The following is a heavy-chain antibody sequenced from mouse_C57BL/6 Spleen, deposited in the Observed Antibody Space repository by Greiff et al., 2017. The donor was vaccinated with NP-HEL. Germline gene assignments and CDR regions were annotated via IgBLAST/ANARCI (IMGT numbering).Heavy chain of an antibody. CDR2: ISYDGSN. CDR3: ARDLYSNERDYFDY. CDR1: GYSITSGYY. V-gene: IGHV3-6*01. J-gene: IGHJ2*01. D-gene: IGHD2-5*01. Sequence: EVKLLESGPGLVKPSQSLSLTCSVTGYSITSGYYWNWIRQFPGNKLEWMGYISYDGSNNYNPSLKNRISITRDTSKNQFFLKLNSVTTEDTATYYCARDLYSNERDYFDYWGQGTTLTVSS.